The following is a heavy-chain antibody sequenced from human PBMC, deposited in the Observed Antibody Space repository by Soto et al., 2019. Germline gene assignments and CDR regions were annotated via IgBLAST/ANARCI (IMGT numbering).Heavy chain of an antibody. CDR1: GGSISSGGYY. D-gene: IGHD2-2*02. CDR2: IYYSGST. Sequence: SETLSLTCTVSGGSISSGGYYWSWIRQHPGKGLEWIGYIYYSGSTYYNPSLKSRVTISVDTSKNQFSLKLSSVTAADTAVYYCARGRTPDCSSTSCYNHWFDHWGQGTLVTVSS. CDR3: ARGRTPDCSSTSCYNHWFDH. J-gene: IGHJ5*02. V-gene: IGHV4-31*03.